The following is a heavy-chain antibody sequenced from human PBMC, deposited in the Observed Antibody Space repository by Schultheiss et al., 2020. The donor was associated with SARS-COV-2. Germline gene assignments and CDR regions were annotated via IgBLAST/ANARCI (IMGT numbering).Heavy chain of an antibody. J-gene: IGHJ6*02. CDR3: ARGGGIVVVPVAIFGMDV. CDR2: IYHSGST. D-gene: IGHD2-2*01. CDR1: GGSISSSNW. V-gene: IGHV4-4*02. Sequence: SETLSLTCAVSGGSISSSNWWSWVRQPPGKGLEWIGEIYHSGSTNYNPSLKSRVIISVDTSKNQFSLKLSSVTAADTAVYYCARGGGIVVVPVAIFGMDVWGQGTTVTVSS.